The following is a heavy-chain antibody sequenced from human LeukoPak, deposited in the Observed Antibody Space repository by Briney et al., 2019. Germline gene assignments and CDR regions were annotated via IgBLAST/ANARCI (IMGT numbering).Heavy chain of an antibody. CDR3: ASEYSSGRAY. J-gene: IGHJ4*02. CDR1: GGTFSSYA. CDR2: IIPIFGTA. Sequence: ASVKVSCKASGGTFSSYAISWVRQAPGQGLEWMGGIIPIFGTANYAQKFQGRVTITADESTSTAYMELSSLRSEDTAVYYCASEYSSGRAYWGQGTLVTVSS. D-gene: IGHD6-19*01. V-gene: IGHV1-69*01.